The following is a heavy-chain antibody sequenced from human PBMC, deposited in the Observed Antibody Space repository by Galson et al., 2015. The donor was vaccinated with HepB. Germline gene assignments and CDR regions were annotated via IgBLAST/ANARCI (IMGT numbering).Heavy chain of an antibody. Sequence: SLRLSCAASGFTLRSFWMSWVRQAPGRGLEWVANINQDGSEKYYVDSVKGRFTISRDNAQNSVYLQMSSLRAEDSAVYYCARDGPYDSSSASDYWGQGTLVAVSS. V-gene: IGHV3-7*03. CDR2: INQDGSEK. CDR1: GFTLRSFW. D-gene: IGHD6-13*01. J-gene: IGHJ4*02. CDR3: ARDGPYDSSSASDY.